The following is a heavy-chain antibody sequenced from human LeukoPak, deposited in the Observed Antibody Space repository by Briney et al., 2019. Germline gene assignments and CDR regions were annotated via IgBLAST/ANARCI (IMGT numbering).Heavy chain of an antibody. V-gene: IGHV3-74*01. Sequence: GGSLRLSCAASGFTFSSYWMHWVRQAPGKGLVWVSRINSDGSSTSYADSVKGRFTISRDNAKNTLYLQMNSLRAEDTAVYYCAVSGYDWESFHDYWGQGILVTVSS. CDR1: GFTFSSYW. CDR3: AVSGYDWESFHDY. J-gene: IGHJ4*02. D-gene: IGHD5-12*01. CDR2: INSDGSST.